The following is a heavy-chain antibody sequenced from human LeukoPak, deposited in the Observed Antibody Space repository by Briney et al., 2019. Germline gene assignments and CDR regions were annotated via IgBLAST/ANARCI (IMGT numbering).Heavy chain of an antibody. Sequence: PGRSLRLSCAASGFTFDDYAMHWVRQAPGKGLEWVSGISWNSGSIGYADSVKGRFTISRDNAKNSLYLQMNSLRAEDTALYYCAKDGKAGYYDFWSGYSDWYCGMDVWGQGTTVTVSS. CDR2: ISWNSGSI. CDR1: GFTFDDYA. D-gene: IGHD3-3*01. V-gene: IGHV3-9*01. J-gene: IGHJ6*02. CDR3: AKDGKAGYYDFWSGYSDWYCGMDV.